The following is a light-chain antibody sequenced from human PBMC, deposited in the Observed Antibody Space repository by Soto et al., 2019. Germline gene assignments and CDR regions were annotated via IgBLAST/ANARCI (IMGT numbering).Light chain of an antibody. V-gene: IGLV2-11*01. Sequence: SVVTQPRSASRSPGQSVPVSCLGTSRDVGGYNSVSWYQEHPGKAPKLMIYDVIKRPSGVPDRFSGSKSGNTASLTISGLLAEDEADYYCCSYVGSYSYVFGTGTKVTVL. J-gene: IGLJ1*01. CDR3: CSYVGSYSYV. CDR2: DVI. CDR1: SRDVGGYNS.